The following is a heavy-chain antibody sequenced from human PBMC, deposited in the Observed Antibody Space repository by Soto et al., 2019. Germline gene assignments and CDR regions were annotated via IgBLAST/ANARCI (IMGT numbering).Heavy chain of an antibody. J-gene: IGHJ4*02. CDR1: GFNFKKFA. CDR3: AKADGEQWLIPHLDN. V-gene: IGHV3-23*01. D-gene: IGHD6-19*01. CDR2: ISCCGGST. Sequence: EVHLLESGGGVVKPGGSLRLSCVASGFNFKKFAMAWVRQAPGEGLEWVSGISCCGGSTSYADSVKGRFTIARDDSKNTVSLQVNGLRVEDTAQYYCAKADGEQWLIPHLDNWGQGTLVTVS.